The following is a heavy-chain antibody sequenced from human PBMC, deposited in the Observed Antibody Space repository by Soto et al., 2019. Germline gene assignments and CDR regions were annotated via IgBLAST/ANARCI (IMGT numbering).Heavy chain of an antibody. D-gene: IGHD3-10*01. CDR2: IKQDGSEK. Sequence: GGSLRLSCAASGFTFSSYWMSWVRQAPGKGLEWVANIKQDGSEKYYVDSVKGRINISRDKAKNSLYLQMNSLRAEDTAVYYCARSTSMVRGVTIPYYYYCYMDVWGKGTTVTVSS. J-gene: IGHJ6*03. V-gene: IGHV3-7*03. CDR3: ARSTSMVRGVTIPYYYYCYMDV. CDR1: GFTFSSYW.